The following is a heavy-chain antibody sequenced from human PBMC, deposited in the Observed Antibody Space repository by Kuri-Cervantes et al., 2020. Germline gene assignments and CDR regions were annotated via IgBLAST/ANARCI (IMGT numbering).Heavy chain of an antibody. D-gene: IGHD3-3*01. J-gene: IGHJ4*02. CDR2: IYYSGST. Sequence: GSLRLSCTVSGGSISSSSYYWGWIRQPPGKGLEWIGSIYYSGSTYYNPSLKSRVTIPVDTSKNQFSLKLSSVTAADTAVYYCARVFGTIFEPFFDYWGQGTLVTVSS. CDR1: GGSISSSSYY. CDR3: ARVFGTIFEPFFDY. V-gene: IGHV4-39*07.